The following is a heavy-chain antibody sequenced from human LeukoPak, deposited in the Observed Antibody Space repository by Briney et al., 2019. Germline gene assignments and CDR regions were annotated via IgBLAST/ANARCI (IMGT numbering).Heavy chain of an antibody. CDR3: TRDGCTSTNCQWFDC. Sequence: PGGSLRLSCAASGFTFSSFEMNWVRQAPGKGLEWISYITSSSDTIYYAESVRGRFTISRDNVKNSLYLQMNSLRAEDTAVYYCTRDGCTSTNCQWFDCWGQGTLVTVSS. J-gene: IGHJ4*02. V-gene: IGHV3-48*03. D-gene: IGHD2-2*01. CDR2: ITSSSDTI. CDR1: GFTFSSFE.